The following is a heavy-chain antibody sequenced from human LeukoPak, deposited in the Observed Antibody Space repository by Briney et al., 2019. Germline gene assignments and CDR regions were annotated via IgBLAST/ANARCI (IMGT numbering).Heavy chain of an antibody. V-gene: IGHV3-66*01. CDR1: GFTFSSYA. J-gene: IGHJ4*02. CDR2: IYSGGST. CDR3: ALNLNGRDGYNF. D-gene: IGHD5-24*01. Sequence: GGSLRLSCAASGFTFSSYAMSWVRQAPGKGLEWVSVIYSGGSTYYADSVRGRFTISRDNSKNTLNLQMNSLRAEDTAVYYCALNLNGRDGYNFWGQGTLVTVSS.